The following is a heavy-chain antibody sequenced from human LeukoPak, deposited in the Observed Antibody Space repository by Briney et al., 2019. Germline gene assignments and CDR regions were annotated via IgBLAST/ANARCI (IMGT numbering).Heavy chain of an antibody. J-gene: IGHJ6*02. CDR2: MNPNSGNT. CDR3: ARAYSSSWYGYYYYGMDV. D-gene: IGHD6-13*01. CDR1: GYTFTSYD. V-gene: IGHV1-8*01. Sequence: ASVKVSCKASGYTFTSYDINWVRQATGKGLEWMGWMNPNSGNTGYAQKFQGRVTMTRNASISTAYMELSSLRSEDTAVYYCARAYSSSWYGYYYYGMDVWGQGTTVTVSS.